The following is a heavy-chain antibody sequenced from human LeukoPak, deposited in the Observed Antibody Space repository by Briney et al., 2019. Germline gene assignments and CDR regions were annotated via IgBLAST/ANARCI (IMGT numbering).Heavy chain of an antibody. V-gene: IGHV4-4*07. D-gene: IGHD3-10*01. J-gene: IGHJ4*02. CDR3: ARDLAYGSGMGYFDY. Sequence: PSETRSLTCTVSGGSISSYYWSWIRQPAGKGLEWIGRIYTSGSTNYNPSLKSRVTMSVDTSKNQFSLKLSSVTAADTAVYYCARDLAYGSGMGYFDYWGQGTLVTVSS. CDR1: GGSISSYY. CDR2: IYTSGST.